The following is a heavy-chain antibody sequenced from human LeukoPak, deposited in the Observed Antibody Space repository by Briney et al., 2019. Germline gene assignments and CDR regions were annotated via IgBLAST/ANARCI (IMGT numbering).Heavy chain of an antibody. J-gene: IGHJ6*03. D-gene: IGHD2-2*01. V-gene: IGHV3-53*01. CDR3: ARGSRTGDPYYYCYYYMDV. Sequence: QSGGSLRLSCAASGFTVSSNYMSWVRQAPGKGLEWGSVIYSGGSTYYADSVKGRFTISRDNSKNTLYLQMNSLRAEDTAVYYCARGSRTGDPYYYCYYYMDVWGKGTTVTVSS. CDR1: GFTVSSNY. CDR2: IYSGGST.